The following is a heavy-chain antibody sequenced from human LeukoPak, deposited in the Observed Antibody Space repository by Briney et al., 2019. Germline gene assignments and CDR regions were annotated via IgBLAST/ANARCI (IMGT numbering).Heavy chain of an antibody. CDR3: ARDRATRRWLQLYGWFDP. V-gene: IGHV4-38-2*02. Sequence: PSETLSLTCTVSGFFISSGYYWGWIRQPPGKGLEWIGIIYHSGSTYYNPSLNSRVTISVDTSKNQFSLKLSSVTAADTAVYYCARDRATRRWLQLYGWFDPWGQGTLVAVSS. CDR1: GFFISSGYY. CDR2: IYHSGST. D-gene: IGHD5-24*01. J-gene: IGHJ5*02.